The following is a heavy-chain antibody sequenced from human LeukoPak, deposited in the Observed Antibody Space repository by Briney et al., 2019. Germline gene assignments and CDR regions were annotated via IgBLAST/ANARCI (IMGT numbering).Heavy chain of an antibody. J-gene: IGHJ4*02. CDR3: AKDITVAGPPSFDY. D-gene: IGHD6-19*01. Sequence: PGGSLRLSCAASGFTFSSYWMSWVRQAPGKGLEWVANIKQDGSEKYYVDSVKGRFTISRDNAKNSLYLQMNSLRAEDTALYYCAKDITVAGPPSFDYWGQGTLVTVSS. V-gene: IGHV3-7*03. CDR2: IKQDGSEK. CDR1: GFTFSSYW.